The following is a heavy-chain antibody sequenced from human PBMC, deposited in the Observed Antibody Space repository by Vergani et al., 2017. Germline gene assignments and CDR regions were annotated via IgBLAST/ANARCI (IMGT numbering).Heavy chain of an antibody. Sequence: QVQLVESGGGVVQPGRSLRLSCAASGFTFSNYAMHWVRQAPGKGLEWVAVISYDGSNKYYADSVKGRFTISRDNSKNTLYLQMNSLRAEDTAVYYCARGKYYGSGNYDDAFDIWGQGTMVTVSS. J-gene: IGHJ3*02. CDR2: ISYDGSNK. CDR3: ARGKYYGSGNYDDAFDI. D-gene: IGHD3-10*01. V-gene: IGHV3-30-3*01. CDR1: GFTFSNYA.